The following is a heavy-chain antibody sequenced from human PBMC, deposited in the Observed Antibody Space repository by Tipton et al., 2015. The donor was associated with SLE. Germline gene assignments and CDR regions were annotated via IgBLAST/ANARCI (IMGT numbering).Heavy chain of an antibody. CDR1: GGSISSGSYY. Sequence: TLSLTCTVSGGSISSGSYYWSWIRQPAGKGLEWIGRIYTSGSTNYNPSLKSRVTISVDTSKNQFSLKLSSVTAADTAVYYCAREFWSGYYTASFDYWGQGTLVTVSS. CDR3: AREFWSGYYTASFDY. V-gene: IGHV4-61*02. J-gene: IGHJ4*02. CDR2: IYTSGST. D-gene: IGHD3-3*01.